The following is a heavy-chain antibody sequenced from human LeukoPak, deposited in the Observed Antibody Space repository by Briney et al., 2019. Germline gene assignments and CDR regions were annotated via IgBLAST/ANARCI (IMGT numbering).Heavy chain of an antibody. V-gene: IGHV3-30*03. D-gene: IGHD6-6*01. CDR1: GFTFSSYG. J-gene: IGHJ4*02. Sequence: PGRSLRLSCAASGFTFSSYGMHWVRQAPGKGLEWVAVISYDGSNKYYADSVKGRFTISRDNSKNTLYLQMNSLRAEDTAVYYCAVAARGYFDYWGQGTLVTVSS. CDR3: AVAARGYFDY. CDR2: ISYDGSNK.